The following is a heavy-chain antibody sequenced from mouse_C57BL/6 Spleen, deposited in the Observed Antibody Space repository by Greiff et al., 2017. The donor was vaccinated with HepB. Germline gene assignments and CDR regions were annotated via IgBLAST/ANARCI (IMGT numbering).Heavy chain of an antibody. D-gene: IGHD1-1*01. V-gene: IGHV1-15*01. Sequence: QVQLQQSGAELVRPGASVTLSCKASGYTFTDYEMHWVKQTPVHGLEWIGAIDPETGGTAYNQKFKGKAILTADKSSSTAYMELRSLTSEDSAVYYCTREGITTVVDYWGQGTTLTVSS. CDR2: IDPETGGT. J-gene: IGHJ2*01. CDR1: GYTFTDYE. CDR3: TREGITTVVDY.